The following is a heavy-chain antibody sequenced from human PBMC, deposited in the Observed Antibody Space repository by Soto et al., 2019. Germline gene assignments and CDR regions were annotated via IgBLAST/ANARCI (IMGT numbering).Heavy chain of an antibody. J-gene: IGHJ3*02. V-gene: IGHV5-10-1*01. CDR1: GYSFTSYW. Sequence: PGESLKISCKGSGYSFTSYWISWVRQMPGKGLAWMGRIDPSDSYTNYSPSFQGLVTISADKSISTAYLQWSSLKASDTAMYYCARQYHYDSSGYYSTSDAFDIWGQGTMVTVSS. CDR3: ARQYHYDSSGYYSTSDAFDI. CDR2: IDPSDSYT. D-gene: IGHD3-22*01.